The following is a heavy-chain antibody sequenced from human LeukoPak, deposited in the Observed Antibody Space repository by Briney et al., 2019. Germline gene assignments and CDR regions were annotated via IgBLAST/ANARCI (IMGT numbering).Heavy chain of an antibody. CDR3: ARDQQWLVPFDY. V-gene: IGHV3-33*01. D-gene: IGHD6-19*01. J-gene: IGHJ4*02. Sequence: PGGSLRLSCAASGFTFSSYGMHWVRQAPGKGLEWVAVIWYDGSNKYYADSVKGRFTISRDNSKNTLYLQMNSLRAEDTAVYYCARDQQWLVPFDYWGLGTLVTVSS. CDR2: IWYDGSNK. CDR1: GFTFSSYG.